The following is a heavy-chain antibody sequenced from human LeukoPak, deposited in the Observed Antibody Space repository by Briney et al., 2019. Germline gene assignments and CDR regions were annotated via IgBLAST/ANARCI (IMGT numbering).Heavy chain of an antibody. J-gene: IGHJ4*02. CDR2: MNPNSGNT. CDR1: GGTFSSYA. V-gene: IGHV1-8*03. D-gene: IGHD6-13*01. Sequence: GSSVKVSCKASGGTFSSYAINWVRQATGQGLEWMGWMNPNSGNTGYAQKFQGRVTITRNTSISTAYMELSSLRSEDTAVYYCARGSYSSSSNFDYWGQGTLVTVSS. CDR3: ARGSYSSSSNFDY.